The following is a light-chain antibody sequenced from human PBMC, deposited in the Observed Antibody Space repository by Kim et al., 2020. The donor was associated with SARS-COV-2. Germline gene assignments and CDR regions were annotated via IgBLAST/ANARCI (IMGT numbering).Light chain of an antibody. J-gene: IGKJ5*01. CDR2: AAS. CDR3: QQSYSKIT. CDR1: QSISSY. Sequence: LSASVGDRVTITCRASQSISSYLNWYQQKPGKAPKLLIYAASSLQSGVPSRFSGSGSGTDFTLTISSLQPEDFATYYCQQSYSKITFGQGTRLEIK. V-gene: IGKV1-39*01.